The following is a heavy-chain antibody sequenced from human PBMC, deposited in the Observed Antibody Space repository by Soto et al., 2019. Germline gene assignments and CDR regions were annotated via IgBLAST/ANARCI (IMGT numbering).Heavy chain of an antibody. Sequence: GGSLRLSCAASGFTFSRFELHWVRQAPGKGLERISYISSSGSTAYHASSVEGRFTISRDNANNSVYLQMDSLRAEDTALYYCTRAAWFPYLSFYWGQGALVTVSS. V-gene: IGHV3-48*03. CDR1: GFTFSRFE. CDR2: ISSSGSTA. CDR3: TRAAWFPYLSFY. D-gene: IGHD3-10*01. J-gene: IGHJ4*02.